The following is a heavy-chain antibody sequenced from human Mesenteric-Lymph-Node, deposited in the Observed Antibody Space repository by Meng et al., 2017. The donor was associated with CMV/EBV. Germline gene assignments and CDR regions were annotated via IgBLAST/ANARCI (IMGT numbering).Heavy chain of an antibody. J-gene: IGHJ4*02. Sequence: GSLRLSCTVSGYSISSGYYWGWIRQPPGKGLEWIGSIYHSGSTYYNPSLKSRVTISVDTSKNQFSLKLSSVTAADTAVYYCARQYSSGWYYFDSWGQGTLVTVSS. V-gene: IGHV4-38-2*02. CDR3: ARQYSSGWYYFDS. CDR2: IYHSGST. CDR1: GYSISSGYY. D-gene: IGHD6-19*01.